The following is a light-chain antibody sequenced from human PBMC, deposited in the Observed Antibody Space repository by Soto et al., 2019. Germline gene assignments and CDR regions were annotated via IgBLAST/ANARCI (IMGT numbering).Light chain of an antibody. J-gene: IGLJ3*02. Sequence: NFMLTQPHSVSESPGKTVTISCTRSSGSIASNYVQWYQQRPGSAPTTVIYEDNQRPSGVPDRFSGSIDSSSNSASLTISRLKTEEGADYSCQFYKSSKGVFGGGPNLPVL. CDR2: EDN. CDR1: SGSIASNY. CDR3: QFYKSSKGV. V-gene: IGLV6-57*04.